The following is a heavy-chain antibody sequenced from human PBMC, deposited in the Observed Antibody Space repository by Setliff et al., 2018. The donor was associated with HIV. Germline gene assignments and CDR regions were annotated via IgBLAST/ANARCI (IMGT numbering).Heavy chain of an antibody. V-gene: IGHV3-33*06. D-gene: IGHD6-13*01. J-gene: IGHJ4*02. CDR2: IYYDGSSQ. CDR3: AKATGLGAAGKIDS. Sequence: PGESLKISCAVSGFTFSHYAMHWVRQSPGKGLECVALIYYDGSSQYYADSVKGRFTISRDNSKNTLFLQMDRLRAEDTALYYCAKATGLGAAGKIDSWGQGTLVTVSS. CDR1: GFTFSHYA.